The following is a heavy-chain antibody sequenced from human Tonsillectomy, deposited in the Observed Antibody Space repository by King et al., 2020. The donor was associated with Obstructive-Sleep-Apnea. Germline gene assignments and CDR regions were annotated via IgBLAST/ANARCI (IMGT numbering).Heavy chain of an antibody. Sequence: VQLVESGGGVVQPGRSLRLSCAASGFTFSSYAMHWVRQAPGKGLEWVAVISYDGSNKYYADSVKGRFTISRDNSKNTLYLQMNSLRAEDTAVYYCAREATTVTPYYYYGMDVWGQGTTVTVSS. J-gene: IGHJ6*02. CDR3: AREATTVTPYYYYGMDV. D-gene: IGHD4-17*01. CDR2: ISYDGSNK. CDR1: GFTFSSYA. V-gene: IGHV3-30-3*01.